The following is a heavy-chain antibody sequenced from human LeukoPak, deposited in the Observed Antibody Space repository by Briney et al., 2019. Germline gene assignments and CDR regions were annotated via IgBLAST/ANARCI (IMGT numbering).Heavy chain of an antibody. V-gene: IGHV4-61*01. J-gene: IGHJ5*02. D-gene: IGHD3-10*01. CDR2: IYYSGST. CDR1: GASISSSNYY. Sequence: SETLSLTCAVSGASISSSNYYWSWIRQPPGKGLEWIGYIYYSGSTNYNPSLKSRVTISVDTSKNQFSLKLSSVTAADTAVYYCARDSGRGWFDPWGQGTLVTVSS. CDR3: ARDSGRGWFDP.